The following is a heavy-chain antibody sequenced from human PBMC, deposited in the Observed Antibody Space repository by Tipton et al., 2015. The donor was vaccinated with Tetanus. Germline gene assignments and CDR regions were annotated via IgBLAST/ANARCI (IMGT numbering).Heavy chain of an antibody. J-gene: IGHJ5*02. CDR1: GESMTDYY. V-gene: IGHV4-59*01. CDR3: ARTTRRWLHPDT. CDR2: IFYNGRT. D-gene: IGHD5-24*01. Sequence: PGLVKPSETLSLTCAVSGESMTDYYWSWIRQPPGKGLEWIAYIFYNGRTNYNPSLKSRVTISVDTSENQFSLQMTAVTAADTAVYYCARTTRRWLHPDTWGQGTLVTVSS.